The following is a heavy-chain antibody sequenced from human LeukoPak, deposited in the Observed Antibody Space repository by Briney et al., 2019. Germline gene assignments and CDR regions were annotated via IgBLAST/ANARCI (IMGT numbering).Heavy chain of an antibody. CDR2: ISAYNGNT. D-gene: IGHD4-23*01. CDR3: ARAYGGNSGPFDY. V-gene: IGHV1-18*01. Sequence: ASVKVSCKASGYTFTSYGISWVRQAPGQGLEWMGWISAYNGNTNYAQKFQGRVTITTDESTSTAYMGLSSLRSEDTAVYYCARAYGGNSGPFDYWGQGTLVTVSS. CDR1: GYTFTSYG. J-gene: IGHJ4*02.